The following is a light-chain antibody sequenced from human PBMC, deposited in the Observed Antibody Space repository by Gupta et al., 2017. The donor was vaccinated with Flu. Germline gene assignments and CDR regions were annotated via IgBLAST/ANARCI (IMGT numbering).Light chain of an antibody. J-gene: IGKJ1*01. V-gene: IGKV1-39*01. Sequence: DIQMTQSPSSLSASVGDRISITCRASQNIRNYLNWYQQRPGKAPKLLIYGISTLHSGVPSRFSGSGYGTDFTLTITGLQPDDFATYYCQQTVSAPRTFGQGTKVEI. CDR2: GIS. CDR1: QNIRNY. CDR3: QQTVSAPRT.